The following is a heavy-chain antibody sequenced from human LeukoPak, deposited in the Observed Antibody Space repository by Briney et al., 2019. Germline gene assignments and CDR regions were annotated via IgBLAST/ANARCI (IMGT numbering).Heavy chain of an antibody. CDR1: GVSSTGYY. V-gene: IGHV4-34*01. CDR3: WMRNTAMESKWGNFGPYYYYGMDV. D-gene: IGHD5-18*01. Sequence: PSQTLSLTSAVSGVSSTGYYWSSIRQPPSNQLKCIGEINHSGITNYSPSLKSRVTISVDTSKNQFSLKLSSVTAADTAVYYCWMRNTAMESKWGNFGPYYYYGMDVWGQGTTVTVSS. J-gene: IGHJ6*02. CDR2: INHSGIT.